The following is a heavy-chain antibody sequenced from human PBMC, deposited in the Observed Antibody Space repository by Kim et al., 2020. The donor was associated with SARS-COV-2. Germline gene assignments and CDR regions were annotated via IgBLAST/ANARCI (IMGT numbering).Heavy chain of an antibody. V-gene: IGHV4-59*01. CDR3: ARYDHYDSSGYYSNAFDI. Sequence: SETLSLTCTVSGGSISSYYWSWIRQPPGKGLEWIGYIYYSGSTNYNPSLKSRVTISVDTSKNQFSLKLSSVTGADTAVYYCARYDHYDSSGYYSNAFDIWGQGTMVTVSS. CDR2: IYYSGST. CDR1: GGSISSYY. J-gene: IGHJ3*02. D-gene: IGHD3-22*01.